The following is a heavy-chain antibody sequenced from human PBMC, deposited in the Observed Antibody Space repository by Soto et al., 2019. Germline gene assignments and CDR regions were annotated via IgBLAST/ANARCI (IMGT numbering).Heavy chain of an antibody. Sequence: SETLSLTCAVSGGSISSGGYSWSWIRQPPGKGLEWIGYIYHSGSTYYSPSLKSRVTISVDRSKNQFSLKLSSVTAADTAVYYCARFYRYYYDSSGYNRFDAFDIWGQGTMVTVSS. CDR3: ARFYRYYYDSSGYNRFDAFDI. J-gene: IGHJ3*02. V-gene: IGHV4-30-2*01. CDR2: IYHSGST. CDR1: GGSISSGGYS. D-gene: IGHD3-22*01.